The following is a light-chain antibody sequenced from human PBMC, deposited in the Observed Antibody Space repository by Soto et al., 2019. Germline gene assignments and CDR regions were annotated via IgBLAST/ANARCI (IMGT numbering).Light chain of an antibody. CDR2: DVS. Sequence: QSVLTQPRSVSGSPGQSVTISCTGTSSDVGGYNYVSWYQQHPGKAPKLMIYDVSKRPSGVPDRFSGSKSVNTASLTISGLQAEDEADYYCCSYAGSYVDVFGTGTKVTVL. V-gene: IGLV2-11*01. CDR1: SSDVGGYNY. CDR3: CSYAGSYVDV. J-gene: IGLJ1*01.